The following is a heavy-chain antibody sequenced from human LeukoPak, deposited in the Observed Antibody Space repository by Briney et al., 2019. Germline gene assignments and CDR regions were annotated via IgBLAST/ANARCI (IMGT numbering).Heavy chain of an antibody. J-gene: IGHJ4*02. CDR1: GFTFSSYA. D-gene: IGHD2-21*02. Sequence: GGSLRLSCAASGFTFSSYAMHWVRQAPGKGLEWVAVMLYDGSNEYYADSVKGRFTISRDNSKNTLYLQTNSLRAEDTAVYYCARDLEHVVVTAMGYWGQGTLVTVSS. CDR2: MLYDGSNE. CDR3: ARDLEHVVVTAMGY. V-gene: IGHV3-30-3*01.